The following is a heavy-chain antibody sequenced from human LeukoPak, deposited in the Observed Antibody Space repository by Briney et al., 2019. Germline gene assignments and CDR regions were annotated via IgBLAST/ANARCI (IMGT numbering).Heavy chain of an antibody. J-gene: IGHJ6*02. D-gene: IGHD2-8*02. CDR1: EFTFSTYT. CDR3: ARGLRGTDYYYGLDV. Sequence: PGGSLRLSCAASEFTFSTYTMHWVRQAPGKGLEYVSAITSNGGSTYYVDSVEGRFTISRDNSRNTLYLQMGSLRLEDMGLYYCARGLRGTDYYYGLDVWGQGTTVTVSS. CDR2: ITSNGGST. V-gene: IGHV3-64*02.